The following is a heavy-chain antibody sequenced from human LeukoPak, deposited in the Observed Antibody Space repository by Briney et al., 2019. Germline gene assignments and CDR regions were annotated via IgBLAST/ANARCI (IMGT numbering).Heavy chain of an antibody. CDR3: ARTRSDDYVWGSYRYMGYYFDY. Sequence: SETLSLTCTVSGGSISSYYWSWIRQPPGKGLEWIGYIYYSGSTNYNPSLKSRVTISVDTSKNQFSLKLSSVTAADTAVYYCARTRSDDYVWGSYRYMGYYFDYWGQGTLVIVSS. CDR1: GGSISSYY. D-gene: IGHD3-16*02. V-gene: IGHV4-59*01. J-gene: IGHJ4*02. CDR2: IYYSGST.